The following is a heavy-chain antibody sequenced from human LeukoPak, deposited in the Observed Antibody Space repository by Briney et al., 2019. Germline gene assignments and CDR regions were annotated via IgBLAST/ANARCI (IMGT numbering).Heavy chain of an antibody. Sequence: GGSLRLSCAASGXTFSSYGMHRVRQAPGKGLEWVAVIWYDGSNKYYADSVKGRFTISRDNSKNTLYLQMNSLRAEDTAVYYCARPLDYYDSTPGGAFDIWGQGTLVTVSS. J-gene: IGHJ3*02. CDR3: ARPLDYYDSTPGGAFDI. CDR1: GXTFSSYG. D-gene: IGHD3-22*01. V-gene: IGHV3-33*01. CDR2: IWYDGSNK.